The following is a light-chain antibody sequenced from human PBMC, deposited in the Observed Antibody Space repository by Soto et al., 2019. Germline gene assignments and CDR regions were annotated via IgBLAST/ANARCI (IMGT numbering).Light chain of an antibody. CDR1: QGISNY. V-gene: IGKV1-27*01. J-gene: IGKJ1*01. CDR2: AAS. Sequence: DIQMTQSPSSLSASVGDRVTIAWRASQGISNYLAWYQQKPGKVPKLLIYAASTLQSGVPSRFSGSGSGTDFTLTISSLQPDDVATYYCQKYKSGAPWPFAQGTKVDI. CDR3: QKYKSGAPWP.